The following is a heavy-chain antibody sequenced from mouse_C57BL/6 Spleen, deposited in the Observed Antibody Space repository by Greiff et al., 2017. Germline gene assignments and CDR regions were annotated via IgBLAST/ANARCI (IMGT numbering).Heavy chain of an antibody. D-gene: IGHD1-1*01. J-gene: IGHJ2*01. V-gene: IGHV1-50*01. CDR2: IDPSDSYT. CDR3: ALITTAVDY. CDR1: GYTFTSYW. Sequence: VQLQQPGAELVKPGASVKLSCKASGYTFTSYWMQWVKQRPGQGLEWIGEIDPSDSYTNYNQKFKGKATLTVDTSSSTAYMQLSSLTSEDSAVYYCALITTAVDYWGQGTTLTVSS.